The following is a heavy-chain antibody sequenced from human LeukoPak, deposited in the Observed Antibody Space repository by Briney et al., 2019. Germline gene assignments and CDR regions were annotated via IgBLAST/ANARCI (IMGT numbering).Heavy chain of an antibody. Sequence: SETLSLTCAVYGGSFSGYYWSWIRQPPGKGLEWIGEINHSGSTNYNPSLKSRVTISVDTSKNQFSLKLSSVTAADTAVYYCARLQGSGYDYYFDYWGQGTLVTVSS. J-gene: IGHJ4*02. CDR1: GGSFSGYY. CDR3: ARLQGSGYDYYFDY. V-gene: IGHV4-34*01. D-gene: IGHD5-12*01. CDR2: INHSGST.